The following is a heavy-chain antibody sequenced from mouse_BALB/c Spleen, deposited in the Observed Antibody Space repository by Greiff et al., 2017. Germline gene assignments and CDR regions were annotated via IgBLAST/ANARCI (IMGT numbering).Heavy chain of an antibody. J-gene: IGHJ4*01. V-gene: IGHV2-2*02. CDR1: GFSLTSYG. CDR2: IWSGGST. CDR3: ARNRGRRDYAMDY. D-gene: IGHD2-12*01. Sequence: VQGVESGPGLVQPSQSLSITCTVSGFSLTSYGVHWVRQSPGKGLEWLGVIWSGGSTDYNAAFISRLSISKDNSKSQVFFKMNSLQANDTAIYYCARNRGRRDYAMDYWGQGTSVTVSS.